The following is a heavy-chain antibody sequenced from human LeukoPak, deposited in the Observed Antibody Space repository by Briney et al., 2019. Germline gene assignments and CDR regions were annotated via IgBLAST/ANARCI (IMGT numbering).Heavy chain of an antibody. J-gene: IGHJ4*02. Sequence: PSETLSLTCTVSGGSISSYYWSWIRQPPGKGLEWIGYIYYSGSTNYNPSLKSRVTISVDTSKNQFSLKLSSVTAADTAVYYCARDPSGYSYRGQGTLVTVSS. D-gene: IGHD3-3*01. CDR2: IYYSGST. V-gene: IGHV4-59*01. CDR1: GGSISSYY. CDR3: ARDPSGYSY.